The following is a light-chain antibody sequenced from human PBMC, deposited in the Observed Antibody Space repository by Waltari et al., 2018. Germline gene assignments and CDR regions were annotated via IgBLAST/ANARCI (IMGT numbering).Light chain of an antibody. CDR3: SSYTSSSTPWV. V-gene: IGLV2-14*01. Sequence: QSALTQPASVSGPPGQSITISCTGTSSDVGGYNYVSWYQQHPGKAPKLMIYDVSKRPSGVSNRFSGSKSGNTASLTISGLQAEDEADYYCSSYTSSSTPWVFGGGTKLTVL. J-gene: IGLJ3*02. CDR1: SSDVGGYNY. CDR2: DVS.